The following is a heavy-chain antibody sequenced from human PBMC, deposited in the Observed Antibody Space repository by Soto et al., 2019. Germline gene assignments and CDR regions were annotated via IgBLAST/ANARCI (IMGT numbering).Heavy chain of an antibody. CDR1: GFTFSDYY. Sequence: QVQLVESGGGLVQPGGSLRLSCAASGFTFSDYYMSWIRQAPGKGLEWVSDISSSGSTIYYADSVKGRFTISRDNAKNSLYLQMNSLRAEDTAVYYCAMAVAAAGDDYYYDYYMDVWGKGTTVTASS. CDR2: ISSSGSTI. V-gene: IGHV3-11*01. CDR3: AMAVAAAGDDYYYDYYMDV. J-gene: IGHJ6*03. D-gene: IGHD6-13*01.